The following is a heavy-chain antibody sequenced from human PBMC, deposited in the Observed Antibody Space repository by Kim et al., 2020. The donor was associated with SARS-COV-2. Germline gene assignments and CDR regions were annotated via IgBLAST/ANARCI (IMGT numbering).Heavy chain of an antibody. V-gene: IGHV3-23*01. CDR3: AKSFILAAVSGFRYYF. D-gene: IGHD2-15*01. CDR1: GFSFGSFA. Sequence: GGSLRLSCAASGFSFGSFAMTWVRRAPGKGLEWVAAISGNGRETYYADSVKGRFTISRDNSRNTMYLQMNSLRAEDTAVYYCAKSFILAAVSGFRYYF. CDR2: ISGNGRET. J-gene: IGHJ4*01.